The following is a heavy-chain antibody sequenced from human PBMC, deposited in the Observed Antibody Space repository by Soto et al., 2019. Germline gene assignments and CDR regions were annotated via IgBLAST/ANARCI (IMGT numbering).Heavy chain of an antibody. D-gene: IGHD6-25*01. Sequence: GGSLRLSCAASGFTFSSYGMHWVRQAPGKGLEWVAVISYDGSNKYYADSVKGRFTISRDNSKNTLYLQMNSLRAEDTAVYYCARDTKGRKSGRDYYYYGMDVWGQGTTVTVSS. CDR1: GFTFSSYG. CDR2: ISYDGSNK. CDR3: ARDTKGRKSGRDYYYYGMDV. V-gene: IGHV3-30*03. J-gene: IGHJ6*02.